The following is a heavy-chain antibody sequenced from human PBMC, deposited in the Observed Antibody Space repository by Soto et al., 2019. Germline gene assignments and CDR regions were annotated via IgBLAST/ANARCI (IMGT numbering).Heavy chain of an antibody. CDR2: ITGSGDTT. CDR3: ARGEAGPGY. CDR1: GVSFSRNA. Sequence: PGGSLRLSCAASGVSFSRNAMSWVRQAPGKGPEWVSGITGSGDTTHYADSVKGRFTISRDNSKNTLYLQMNSLRAEDTAVYYCARGEAGPGYWGQGTLVTVSS. D-gene: IGHD6-19*01. J-gene: IGHJ4*02. V-gene: IGHV3-23*01.